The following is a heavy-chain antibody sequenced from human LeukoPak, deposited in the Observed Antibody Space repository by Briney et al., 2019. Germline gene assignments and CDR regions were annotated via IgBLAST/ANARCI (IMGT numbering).Heavy chain of an antibody. J-gene: IGHJ4*02. V-gene: IGHV4-39*07. CDR1: GGSISSNSYY. CDR2: IYYSGRT. D-gene: IGHD3-10*01. CDR3: ARDTYYYGSGTYYFNY. Sequence: SETLSLTCTVSGGSISSNSYYWGWIRQPPGKGLEWIGSIYYSGRTYYNPSLKSRVTISVATSKNQFSLKLTSVTAADTAVYYCARDTYYYGSGTYYFNYWGQGTLVTVSS.